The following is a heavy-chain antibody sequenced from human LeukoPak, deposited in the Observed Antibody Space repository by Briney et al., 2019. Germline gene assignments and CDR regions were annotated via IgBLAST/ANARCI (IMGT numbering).Heavy chain of an antibody. J-gene: IGHJ5*02. CDR2: VNYIGRT. CDR1: GESFDGFY. CDR3: AIRLTTSRLATATTWFDP. D-gene: IGHD1-1*01. V-gene: IGHV4-34*01. Sequence: SETLSHTCAVHGESFDGFYWNWIRQSPAKGLERLGAVNYIGRTNYNPALESRIAISADASKRQFSLKVTSVTAADTALYYCAIRLTTSRLATATTWFDPWGQGTLVSVSS.